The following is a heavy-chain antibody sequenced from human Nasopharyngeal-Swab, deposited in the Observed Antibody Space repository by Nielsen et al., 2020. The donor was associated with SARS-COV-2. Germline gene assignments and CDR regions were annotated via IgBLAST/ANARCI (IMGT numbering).Heavy chain of an antibody. CDR1: GFTFSSFG. CDR3: ARDAPAHYGAFY. V-gene: IGHV3-30*03. CDR2: IAHDASNE. J-gene: IGHJ4*02. D-gene: IGHD4-17*01. Sequence: GESLKISCAASGFTFSSFGKHWVRQAPGKGLEWVAFIAHDASNEYYGDSVKGRFSISRDSSKNTLYLQMDSLRGEDTAVYYCARDAPAHYGAFYWGRGTLVTVSS.